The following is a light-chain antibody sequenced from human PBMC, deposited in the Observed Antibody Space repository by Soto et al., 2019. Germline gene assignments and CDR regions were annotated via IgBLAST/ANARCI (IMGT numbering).Light chain of an antibody. J-gene: IGLJ3*02. Sequence: QAVVTQPPSASGTPGQKVTISCSGRSSNIGRDDVYWFQELPGTAPKLLIYRSNQRPSGVPERVFGSKSGTSASLAISGLRSEDEANYYCASWDDSLRGWVFGGGTKLTVL. CDR1: SSNIGRDD. CDR2: RSN. CDR3: ASWDDSLRGWV. V-gene: IGLV1-47*01.